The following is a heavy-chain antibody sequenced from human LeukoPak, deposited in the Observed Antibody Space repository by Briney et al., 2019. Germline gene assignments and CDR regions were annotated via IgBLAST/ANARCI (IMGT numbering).Heavy chain of an antibody. V-gene: IGHV4-4*09. CDR3: AGTPTTTVTSYLVDY. D-gene: IGHD4-11*01. J-gene: IGHJ4*02. Sequence: PSETLSLTCTVSGCSISSYYWSWIRRPPGKGLEWIGYIYTSGSTNYNPSLKSRVTISVDTSKNQFSLKLSSMTAADTAMYYCAGTPTTTVTSYLVDYWGQGTLVTVSS. CDR2: IYTSGST. CDR1: GCSISSYY.